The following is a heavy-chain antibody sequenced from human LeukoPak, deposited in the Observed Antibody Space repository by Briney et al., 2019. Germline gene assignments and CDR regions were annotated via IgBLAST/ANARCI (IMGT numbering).Heavy chain of an antibody. J-gene: IGHJ6*04. CDR3: VSSPRVAAQDV. V-gene: IGHV3-21*01. D-gene: IGHD6-6*01. CDR1: GFTFSSYS. CDR2: ISGTSSYI. Sequence: GGSLRLSGAASGFTFSSYSMIWVRQAPGKGLELVSSISGTSSYIYYADSVKGRFTISRDNAKNSLYLQMNSLRAEDTAVYYCVSSPRVAAQDVWGKGTTVTVSS.